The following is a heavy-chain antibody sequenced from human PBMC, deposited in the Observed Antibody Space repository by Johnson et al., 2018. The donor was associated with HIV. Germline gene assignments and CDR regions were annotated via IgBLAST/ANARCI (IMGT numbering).Heavy chain of an antibody. Sequence: VQLVASGGGLVQPGRSLRLSCAASGFTSVDYAMHWVRQAPGKGLEWVSGISWNSGSIGYADSVKGRFTISRENAKNSLYLQMNSLRAGDTAVYYCARGSSYYYDSSGSDAFDIWGQGTMVTVSS. D-gene: IGHD3-22*01. CDR3: ARGSSYYYDSSGSDAFDI. CDR1: GFTSVDYA. CDR2: ISWNSGSI. J-gene: IGHJ3*02. V-gene: IGHV3-9*02.